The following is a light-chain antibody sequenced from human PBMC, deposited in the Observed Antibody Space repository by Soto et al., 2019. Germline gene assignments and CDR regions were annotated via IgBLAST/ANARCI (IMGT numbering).Light chain of an antibody. Sequence: QSVLTQPASVSGSPGQSITISCTGTSSDVGGYNYVSWYQQHPDKAPKLMIYDVSNRPSGVSNRFSGSKSGNTASLTISGLQAEDEADYYCSSYTTSSTRLYVFGTGTKLTVL. J-gene: IGLJ1*01. V-gene: IGLV2-14*01. CDR2: DVS. CDR1: SSDVGGYNY. CDR3: SSYTTSSTRLYV.